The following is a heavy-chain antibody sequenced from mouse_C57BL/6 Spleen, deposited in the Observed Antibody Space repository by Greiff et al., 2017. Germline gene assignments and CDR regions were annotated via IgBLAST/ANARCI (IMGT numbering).Heavy chain of an antibody. D-gene: IGHD2-4*01. J-gene: IGHJ3*01. CDR2: INPSNGGT. Sequence: QVQLQQPGTELVKPGASVKLSCKASGYTFTSYWLHWVKQRPGQGLEWIGNINPSNGGTNYNEKFKSKATLTVDKSSSTAYMQHSSLTSEDSAVDYCARSPYDYDVGWFAYWGQGTLVTVSA. V-gene: IGHV1-53*01. CDR1: GYTFTSYW. CDR3: ARSPYDYDVGWFAY.